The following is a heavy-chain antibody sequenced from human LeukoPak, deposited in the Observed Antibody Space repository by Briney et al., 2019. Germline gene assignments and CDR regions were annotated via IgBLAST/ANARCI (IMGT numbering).Heavy chain of an antibody. V-gene: IGHV5-51*01. CDR1: GYSFINYW. Sequence: GESLKISCKGSGYSFINYWIGWVRQMPDKGLEWMGIIYPGNSDIRYSPSFQGQVTISVDKSINTAYLQWTSLKASDTAIYYCTTGRFCSGGSCPSSFDFWGQGTLLTVPS. D-gene: IGHD2-15*01. J-gene: IGHJ4*02. CDR3: TTGRFCSGGSCPSSFDF. CDR2: IYPGNSDI.